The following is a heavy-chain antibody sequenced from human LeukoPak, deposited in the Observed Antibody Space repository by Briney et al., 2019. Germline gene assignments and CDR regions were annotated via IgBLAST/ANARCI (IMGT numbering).Heavy chain of an antibody. CDR2: ISGSGGST. CDR3: AKDHPYYDFWSGYPPTGDY. J-gene: IGHJ4*02. D-gene: IGHD3-3*01. Sequence: GGSLRLSCAASGFTFSSYAMSWVRQAPGKGLEWVSAISGSGGSTYYADSVKGRFTISRDNSKNTLYLQMNSLRAEDTAVYYCAKDHPYYDFWSGYPPTGDYWGQGTLVTVSS. V-gene: IGHV3-23*01. CDR1: GFTFSSYA.